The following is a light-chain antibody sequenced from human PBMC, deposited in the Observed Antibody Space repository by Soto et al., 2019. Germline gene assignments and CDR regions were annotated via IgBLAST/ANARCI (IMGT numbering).Light chain of an antibody. J-gene: IGKJ1*01. Sequence: EIVLTQSPGTLSLSPGERATLSCRASQSVSSSYLAWYQQKPGQAPRLLIYGASTRATGIPDRFSGSGSGTDFTLSISRLEPEDFAVYSCQQYGSSPKTFGQGTKADI. CDR3: QQYGSSPKT. CDR1: QSVSSSY. V-gene: IGKV3-20*01. CDR2: GAS.